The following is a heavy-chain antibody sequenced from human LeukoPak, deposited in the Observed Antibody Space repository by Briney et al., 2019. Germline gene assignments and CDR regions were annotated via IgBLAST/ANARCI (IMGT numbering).Heavy chain of an antibody. CDR3: ARVAATIYWYYGMDV. CDR2: TSAYNGNT. V-gene: IGHV1-18*01. CDR1: GYTFTSNG. J-gene: IGHJ6*02. D-gene: IGHD6-13*01. Sequence: ASVKVSCKASGYTFTSNGISWVRQAPGQGLEWMGWTSAYNGNTNYAQKVQGRVTMTTDTSTSTGYMELRSLRSDDTAVYYCARVAATIYWYYGMDVWGQGTTVTVPS.